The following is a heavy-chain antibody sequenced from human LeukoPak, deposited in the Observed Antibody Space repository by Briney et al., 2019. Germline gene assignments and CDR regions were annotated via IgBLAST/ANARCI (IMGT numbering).Heavy chain of an antibody. CDR1: GYTFTSYY. V-gene: IGHV1-46*01. CDR2: INPSGGST. J-gene: IGHJ4*02. D-gene: IGHD5-24*01. CDR3: ARDAAERWLQLMVYYFDY. Sequence: GASVKVSCKASGYTFTSYYMHWVRQAPGQGLEWMGIINPSGGSTSYAQKFQGRVTMTRDTSTSTVYMELSSLRSEDTAVYYCARDAAERWLQLMVYYFDYWGQGTLVTVSS.